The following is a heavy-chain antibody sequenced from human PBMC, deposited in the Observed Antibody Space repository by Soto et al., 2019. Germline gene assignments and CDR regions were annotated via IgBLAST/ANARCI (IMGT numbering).Heavy chain of an antibody. CDR1: GGSISSGGYY. V-gene: IGHV4-31*03. CDR2: IYYSWST. CDR3: ARGEEVIDTSIPIFGVVIGY. J-gene: IGHJ4*02. D-gene: IGHD3-3*01. Sequence: QVQLQESGPGLVKPSQTLSLTCTVSGGSISSGGYYWSWIRQHPGKGLEWIGYIYYSWSTYYNPSLKSRVTISVDRSKNQFSRKLSSVTAADTSVYYCARGEEVIDTSIPIFGVVIGYCGQGTLVTVSS.